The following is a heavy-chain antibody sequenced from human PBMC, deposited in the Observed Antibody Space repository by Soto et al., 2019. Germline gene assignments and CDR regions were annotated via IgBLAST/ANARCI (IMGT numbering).Heavy chain of an antibody. D-gene: IGHD2-15*01. CDR1: GGTFSSYT. V-gene: IGHV1-69*02. CDR2: IIPILGIA. J-gene: IGHJ6*02. Sequence: QVQLVQSGAEVKKPGSSVKVSCKASGGTFSSYTISWVRQAPGQGLEWMGRIIPILGIANYAQKFQGRVTITADKSTSTGYMELSSLRSGDTAVYYCARGVVVVAAHYYYYYGMDVWGQGTTVTVSS. CDR3: ARGVVVVAAHYYYYYGMDV.